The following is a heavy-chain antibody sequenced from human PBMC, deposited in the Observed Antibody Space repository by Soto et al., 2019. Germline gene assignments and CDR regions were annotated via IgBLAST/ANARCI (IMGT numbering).Heavy chain of an antibody. Sequence: PSQTLSLTCAISGDSVSSNSAAWNWIRQSPSRGLEWLGRTYYRSKWYNDYAVSVKSRITINPDTSKNQFSLQLNSVTPEDTAVYYCARGYDSSGYYSLPNYFDYWGQGTLVTVSS. CDR2: TYYRSKWYN. CDR1: GDSVSSNSAA. V-gene: IGHV6-1*01. J-gene: IGHJ4*02. D-gene: IGHD3-22*01. CDR3: ARGYDSSGYYSLPNYFDY.